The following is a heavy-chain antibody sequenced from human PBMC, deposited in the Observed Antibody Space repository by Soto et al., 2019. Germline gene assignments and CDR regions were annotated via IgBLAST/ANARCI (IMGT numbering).Heavy chain of an antibody. J-gene: IGHJ6*02. CDR3: ARDPYSSSWYFSGMDV. V-gene: IGHV3-33*01. Sequence: QVQLVESGGGVVQPGRSLRLSCAASGFTFSSYGMHWVRQAPGKGLEWVAVIWYDGSNKYYADSVKGRFTISRDNSKNTLYLQMNSLRAEDTAVYYCARDPYSSSWYFSGMDVWGQGITVSVSS. CDR2: IWYDGSNK. D-gene: IGHD6-13*01. CDR1: GFTFSSYG.